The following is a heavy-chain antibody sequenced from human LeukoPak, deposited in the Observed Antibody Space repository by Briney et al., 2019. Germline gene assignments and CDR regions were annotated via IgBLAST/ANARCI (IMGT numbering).Heavy chain of an antibody. CDR3: AVQKGIAARPRDY. CDR2: INAGNGNT. D-gene: IGHD6-6*01. CDR1: GYTFTSYA. Sequence: ASVKVSCKASGYTFTSYAMHWVRQAPGQRLEWMGWINAGNGNTKYSQKFQGRVTITRDTSASTAYMELSSLRSDDTAVYYCAVQKGIAARPRDYWGQGTLVTVSS. V-gene: IGHV1-3*01. J-gene: IGHJ4*02.